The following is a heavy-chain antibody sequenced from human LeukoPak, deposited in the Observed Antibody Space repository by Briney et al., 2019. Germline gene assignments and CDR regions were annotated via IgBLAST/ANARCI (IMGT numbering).Heavy chain of an antibody. J-gene: IGHJ4*02. CDR3: ARGLSLDYXGSAYLDY. V-gene: IGHV1-2*02. D-gene: IGHD3-10*01. CDR2: XNPNSGGR. CDR1: GYTFTVXX. Sequence: SCKXSGYTFTVXXXXXVRXAXXQXXEXMGXXNPNSGGRNYAQKIQGRLTMTRDTSINTAYMELSRLRYDDTAVYYCARGLSLDYXGSAYLDYWGQGTLVTVSS.